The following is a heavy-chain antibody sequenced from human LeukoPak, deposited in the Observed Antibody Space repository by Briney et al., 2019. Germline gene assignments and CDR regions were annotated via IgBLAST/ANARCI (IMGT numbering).Heavy chain of an antibody. CDR2: IKQDGTEK. J-gene: IGHJ4*02. CDR3: ASSRYDSSGYYGIIGY. D-gene: IGHD3-22*01. CDR1: GFSFSTYW. Sequence: PGGSLRLSCGASGFSFSTYWMSWVRQAPGKGLEWVANIKQDGTEKYYVDSVKGRFTISRDYARKSLYLQLNSLRAEDTALYYCASSRYDSSGYYGIIGYWGQGTLVTVSS. V-gene: IGHV3-7*01.